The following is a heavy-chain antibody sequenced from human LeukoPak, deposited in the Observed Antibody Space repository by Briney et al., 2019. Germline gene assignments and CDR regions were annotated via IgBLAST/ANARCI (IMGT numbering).Heavy chain of an antibody. Sequence: PSETLSLTCTVSGGSISSYYWSWIRQSPGMGLEWIGSIYYSGASDYNPSLKSRVTISADTSNNQFSLRLRSVTAADTAVYYCARDRGSFQTDAFDIWGQGTLVTVSS. CDR2: IYYSGAS. V-gene: IGHV4-59*01. CDR3: ARDRGSFQTDAFDI. D-gene: IGHD3-10*01. J-gene: IGHJ3*02. CDR1: GGSISSYY.